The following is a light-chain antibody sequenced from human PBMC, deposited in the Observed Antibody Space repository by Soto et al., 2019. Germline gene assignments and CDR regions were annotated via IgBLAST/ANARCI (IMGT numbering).Light chain of an antibody. Sequence: EIVLTQSPATLSLSPGERATLSCRASQSVSSNNLAWYQQKPGQAPRLLIYLASTRATGIPARFSGSGSGTEFTLTITSLQSEDFAVYYCQQYNNWPPTTFGQGTRLEIK. CDR2: LAS. V-gene: IGKV3D-15*01. CDR1: QSVSSN. CDR3: QQYNNWPPTT. J-gene: IGKJ5*01.